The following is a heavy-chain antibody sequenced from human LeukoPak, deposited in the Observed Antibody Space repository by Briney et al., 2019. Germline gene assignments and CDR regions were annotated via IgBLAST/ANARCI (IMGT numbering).Heavy chain of an antibody. CDR3: ARDGDSSGSTFDY. D-gene: IGHD3-22*01. CDR1: GGSISSYY. J-gene: IGHJ4*02. Sequence: SETLSLTCTVSGGSISSYYWSWIRQPPGKGLEWIGYIYYSGSTNYNPSLKSRVTISVDTSKNQFSLKLSSVTAADTAVYYCARDGDSSGSTFDYWGQGTLVTVSS. V-gene: IGHV4-59*01. CDR2: IYYSGST.